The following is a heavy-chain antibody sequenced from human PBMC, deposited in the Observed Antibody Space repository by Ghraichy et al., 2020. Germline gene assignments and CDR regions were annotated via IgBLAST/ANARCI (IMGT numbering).Heavy chain of an antibody. Sequence: ASVKVSCKASGYTFTSYAMHWVRQAPGQRLEWMGWINAGNGNTTYSQKFQGRVTITRDTSASTAYMELSSLRSEDTAVYYCARDPYSSSWYSYYFDYWGQGTLVTVSS. CDR2: INAGNGNT. D-gene: IGHD6-13*01. CDR1: GYTFTSYA. J-gene: IGHJ4*02. V-gene: IGHV1-3*01. CDR3: ARDPYSSSWYSYYFDY.